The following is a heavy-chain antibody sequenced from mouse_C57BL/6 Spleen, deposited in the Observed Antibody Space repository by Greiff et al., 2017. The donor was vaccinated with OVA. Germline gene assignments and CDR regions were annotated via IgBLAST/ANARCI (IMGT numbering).Heavy chain of an antibody. J-gene: IGHJ3*01. D-gene: IGHD2-4*01. Sequence: QVQLKQPGAELVKPGASVKLSCKASGYTFTSYWMHWVKQRPGQGLEWIGMIHPNSGSTNYNEKFKSKATLTVDKSSSTAYMQLSSLTSEDSAVYYCAREGYDLAWFADWGQGTLVTVAA. CDR1: GYTFTSYW. V-gene: IGHV1-64*01. CDR2: IHPNSGST. CDR3: AREGYDLAWFAD.